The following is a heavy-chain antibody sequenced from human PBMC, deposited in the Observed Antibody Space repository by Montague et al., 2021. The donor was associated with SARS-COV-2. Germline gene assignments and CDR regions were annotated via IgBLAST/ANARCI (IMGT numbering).Heavy chain of an antibody. J-gene: IGHJ5*02. CDR2: IYWDDDK. Sequence: PALVKPTQTLTLTCTFSGFSLDTSGEAVGWIRQPPGKALEWLAVIYWDDDKRYSPSLKSRLTITKDTSKNQVVLTMTNMDPVDTATYYCAHSSIAAAGTTRGRFDPWGQGTLVTVSS. D-gene: IGHD6-13*01. CDR1: GFSLDTSGEA. V-gene: IGHV2-5*02. CDR3: AHSSIAAAGTTRGRFDP.